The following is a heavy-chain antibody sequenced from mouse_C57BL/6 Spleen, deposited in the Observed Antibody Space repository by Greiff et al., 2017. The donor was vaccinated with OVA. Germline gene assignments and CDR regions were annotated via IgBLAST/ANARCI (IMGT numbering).Heavy chain of an antibody. CDR2: ILPGSGST. Sequence: QVQLKESGAELMKPGASVKLSCKATGYTFTGYWIEWVKQRPGHGLEWIGEILPGSGSTHYNEKFKGKATFTADTSSNTAYMQLSSLTTEDSAIYYCATSTVVARDAMDYWGQGTSVTVSS. D-gene: IGHD1-1*01. CDR1: GYTFTGYW. CDR3: ATSTVVARDAMDY. V-gene: IGHV1-9*01. J-gene: IGHJ4*01.